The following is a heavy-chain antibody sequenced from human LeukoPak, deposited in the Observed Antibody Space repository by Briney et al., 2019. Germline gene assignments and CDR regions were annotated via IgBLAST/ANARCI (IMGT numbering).Heavy chain of an antibody. CDR1: RFTFSSYG. CDR3: AKNRDSSDYPRDFDY. D-gene: IGHD3-22*01. Sequence: PGGSLRLSCAASRFTFSSYGMHWVRQTPGKGLEWVAFIRHDGSYQQYADSVKGRFTVSRDNSKDTVYLQMNRLRTEDTAAYYCAKNRDSSDYPRDFDYWGQGTLVTVSS. V-gene: IGHV3-30*02. J-gene: IGHJ4*02. CDR2: IRHDGSYQ.